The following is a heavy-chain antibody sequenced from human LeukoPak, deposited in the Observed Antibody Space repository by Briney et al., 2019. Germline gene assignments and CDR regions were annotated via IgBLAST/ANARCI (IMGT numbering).Heavy chain of an antibody. CDR2: INPSGGST. CDR3: ARLGYCSSTSCQ. D-gene: IGHD2-2*01. V-gene: IGHV1-46*01. CDR1: GYTFTGYF. J-gene: IGHJ4*02. Sequence: GSSVKVSCKASGYTFTGYFMHWVRQAPGQGLEWMGIINPSGGSTNCAQKFQGRVTMTRDTSTSTVYMELSSLTSEDTAVYYCARLGYCSSTSCQWGQGTVVTVSS.